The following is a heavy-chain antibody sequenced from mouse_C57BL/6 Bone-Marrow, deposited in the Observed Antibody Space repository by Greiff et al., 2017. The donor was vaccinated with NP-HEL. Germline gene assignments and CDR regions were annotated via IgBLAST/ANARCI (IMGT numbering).Heavy chain of an antibody. J-gene: IGHJ3*01. D-gene: IGHD2-3*01. CDR1: GYTFTSYW. CDR2: IDPSDSYT. Sequence: QVQLQQPGAELVRPGTSVKLSCKASGYTFTSYWMHWVKQRPGQGLEWIGVIDPSDSYTNYNQKFKGKATLTVDTSSSTAYMQLSSLTSEDSAVYYCARWLLRDAWFAYWGQGTLVTVSA. CDR3: ARWLLRDAWFAY. V-gene: IGHV1-59*01.